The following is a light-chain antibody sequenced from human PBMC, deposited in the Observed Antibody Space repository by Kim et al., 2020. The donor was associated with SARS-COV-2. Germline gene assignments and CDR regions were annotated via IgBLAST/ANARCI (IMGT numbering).Light chain of an antibody. CDR1: QNVRSY. Sequence: LSPGERATLSCRASQNVRSYLAWYQQKPGQAPRLLIYDASNRATGIPSRFSGSGSGTDFTLTISSREPEDFAVYYCQQRSNWPLTFGPGTKVDIK. CDR3: QQRSNWPLT. J-gene: IGKJ3*01. CDR2: DAS. V-gene: IGKV3-11*01.